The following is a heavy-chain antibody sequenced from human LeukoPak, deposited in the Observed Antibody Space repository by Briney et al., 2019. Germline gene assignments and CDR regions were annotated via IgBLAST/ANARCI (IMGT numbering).Heavy chain of an antibody. CDR1: GFTFGDYA. Sequence: GGSLRLSCTASGFTFGDYAMSWFRQAPGKGLEWVAVISYDGSNKYYADSVKGRFTISRDNSKNTLYLQMNSLRAEDTAVYYCAKAREWMGLSGFDYWGQGTLVTVSS. CDR3: AKAREWMGLSGFDY. CDR2: ISYDGSNK. J-gene: IGHJ4*02. D-gene: IGHD2-2*03. V-gene: IGHV3-30*04.